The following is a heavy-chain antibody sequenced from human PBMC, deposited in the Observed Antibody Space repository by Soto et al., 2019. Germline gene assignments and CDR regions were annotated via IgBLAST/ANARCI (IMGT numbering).Heavy chain of an antibody. V-gene: IGHV1-18*01. J-gene: IGHJ5*02. CDR2: ISAYNGNT. CDR3: ARVDNTHMVRGRSDWFDP. D-gene: IGHD3-10*01. Sequence: QVQLVQSGAEVKKPGASVKVSCKASGYTFTSYGISWVRQAPGQGLEWMGWISAYNGNTNYAQKLQGRVTMTTDTSTSTAYMELRSLRSDDTAVYYCARVDNTHMVRGRSDWFDPWGQGTLVTVSS. CDR1: GYTFTSYG.